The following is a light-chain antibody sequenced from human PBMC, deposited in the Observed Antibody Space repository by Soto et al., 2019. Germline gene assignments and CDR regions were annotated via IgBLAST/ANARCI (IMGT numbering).Light chain of an antibody. CDR2: SAS. CDR1: RGIGNA. J-gene: IGKJ1*01. CDR3: QKYDSAPT. V-gene: IGKV1-27*01. Sequence: DIQMTQSPSSLPASVGDRVTITCRPSRGIGNALAWYQQKPGTVPKLLIHSASTLQSGVPSRFSGSGSGTDFTLTISSLQPEDVASYYCQKYDSAPTFGPGTKVDIK.